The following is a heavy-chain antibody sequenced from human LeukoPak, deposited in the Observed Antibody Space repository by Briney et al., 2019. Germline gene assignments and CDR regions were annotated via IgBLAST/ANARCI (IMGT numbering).Heavy chain of an antibody. CDR1: GFTFSSYG. Sequence: GGSLRLSCAASGFTFSSYGMLWVRQAPGKGLEWVAIISDEGSNKNYADSVKGRFTISRDNSKNTLYLQMNSLRAEDTAVYYCAKEVLITFGGVIVIGGMDVWGQGTTVTVSS. D-gene: IGHD3-16*02. J-gene: IGHJ6*02. V-gene: IGHV3-30*18. CDR2: ISDEGSNK. CDR3: AKEVLITFGGVIVIGGMDV.